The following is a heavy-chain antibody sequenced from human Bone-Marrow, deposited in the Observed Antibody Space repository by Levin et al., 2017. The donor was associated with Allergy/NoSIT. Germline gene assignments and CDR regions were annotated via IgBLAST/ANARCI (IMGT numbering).Heavy chain of an antibody. J-gene: IGHJ4*02. CDR3: AKDPDSAFGDDYFDY. CDR1: GFTFSNYA. CDR2: ISGSGGST. Sequence: SGGSLRLSCAASGFTFSNYAMSWVRQAPGKGLEWVSAISGSGGSTYYADSVKGRFTISRDNSKITLYLQMNSLRAEDTAVYYCAKDPDSAFGDDYFDYWGQGTLVTVSS. V-gene: IGHV3-23*01. D-gene: IGHD4-17*01.